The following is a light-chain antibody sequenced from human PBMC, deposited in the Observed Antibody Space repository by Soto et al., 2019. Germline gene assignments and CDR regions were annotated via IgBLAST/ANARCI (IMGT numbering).Light chain of an antibody. V-gene: IGKV3-20*01. CDR2: GAS. CDR1: QSFVNMY. Sequence: IVFTQAPGTLSLSPGERCTLSWRASQSFVNMYLAWYQQKPGQAPRLLMYGASRRPTGIPDRFSGSGSGKDFTLTISRLEPEDFAVYYCQPFGSSPRTVGQGTQVEIK. CDR3: QPFGSSPRT. J-gene: IGKJ1*01.